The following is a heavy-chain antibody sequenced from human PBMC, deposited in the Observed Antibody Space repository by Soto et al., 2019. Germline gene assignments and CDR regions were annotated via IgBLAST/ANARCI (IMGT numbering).Heavy chain of an antibody. D-gene: IGHD3-10*01. Sequence: GGSLRLSCAASGFTFSSYAMSWVRQAPGKGLEWVSAISGSGGSTYYADSVKGRFTISRDNAENSLFLQMNSLRAEDTAVYFCARVKGSGNYYWYYYGMDVWGQGTTVTVSS. CDR3: ARVKGSGNYYWYYYGMDV. J-gene: IGHJ6*02. V-gene: IGHV3-23*01. CDR1: GFTFSSYA. CDR2: ISGSGGST.